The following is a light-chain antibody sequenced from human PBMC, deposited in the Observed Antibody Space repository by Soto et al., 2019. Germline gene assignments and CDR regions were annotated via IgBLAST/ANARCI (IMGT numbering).Light chain of an antibody. Sequence: DIQMTQSPSSLSASVGDRVTITCRASQGINNYLAWYQQKPGKVPELLIYGASTVRSGLPSRFSGRGSGTDSAITISSMLPEVLAKYYSQKYNCAPPVFSAGTKVEIK. J-gene: IGKJ4*01. CDR3: QKYNCAPPV. CDR1: QGINNY. CDR2: GAS. V-gene: IGKV1-27*01.